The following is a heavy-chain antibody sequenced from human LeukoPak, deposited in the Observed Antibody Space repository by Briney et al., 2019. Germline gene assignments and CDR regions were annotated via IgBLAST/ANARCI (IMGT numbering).Heavy chain of an antibody. J-gene: IGHJ4*02. CDR1: GFTFSSYA. CDR2: ISGSGGST. Sequence: GGSLSLSGAASGFTFSSYAMSWVRQAPGKGLEWVSGISGSGGSTYSADSVKGRFTISRDNSKNTLYLQMNSLRAEDTAVYYCAKVSGSYSSLYYFDYWGRGTKVTVSS. D-gene: IGHD1-26*01. CDR3: AKVSGSYSSLYYFDY. V-gene: IGHV3-23*01.